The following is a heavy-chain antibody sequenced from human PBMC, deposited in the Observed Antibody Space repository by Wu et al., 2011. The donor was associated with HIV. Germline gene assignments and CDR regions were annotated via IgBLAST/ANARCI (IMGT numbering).Heavy chain of an antibody. Sequence: EVQLLQSGAEMKKPGTTLKISCKVSGYAFANNYMHWMKQAPGKGPEWMGLVDPANGETIYSEKFLGRTTLTADTSIDTAYMELKSLTSEDTAVYYCATDPRSNHCTVTSCYVDGFDPWGQGTLVTVSS. V-gene: IGHV1-69-2*01. CDR3: ATDPRSNHCTVTSCYVDGFDP. J-gene: IGHJ5*02. D-gene: IGHD2-8*02. CDR2: VDPANGET. CDR1: GYAFANNY.